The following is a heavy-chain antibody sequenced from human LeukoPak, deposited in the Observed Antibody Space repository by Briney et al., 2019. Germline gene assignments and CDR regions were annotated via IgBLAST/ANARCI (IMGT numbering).Heavy chain of an antibody. V-gene: IGHV3-66*01. J-gene: IGHJ4*02. D-gene: IGHD7-27*01. CDR2: IFREGTT. Sequence: GGSLRLSCAASGFTVITSYMSWVRQASGKGLEWVSVIFREGTTYYADSVKGRFTISRDNSKNTLYLQMNTLRAEDTAMYYCTKTGGPWDWGQGTLVTVSS. CDR1: GFTVITSY. CDR3: TKTGGPWD.